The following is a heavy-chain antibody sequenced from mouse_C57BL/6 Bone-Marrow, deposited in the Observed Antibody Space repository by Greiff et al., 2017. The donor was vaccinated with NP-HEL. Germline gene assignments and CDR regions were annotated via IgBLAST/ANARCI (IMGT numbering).Heavy chain of an antibody. Sequence: DVMLVESGEGLVKPGGSLKLSCAASGFTFSSYAMSWVRQTPEKRLEWVAYISSGGDYIYYADTVKGRFTISRDNARNTLYLQMSSLKSEDTAMYYCTREGLGRFAYWGQGTLVTVSA. V-gene: IGHV5-9-1*02. CDR1: GFTFSSYA. CDR2: ISSGGDYI. J-gene: IGHJ3*01. CDR3: TREGLGRFAY. D-gene: IGHD4-1*01.